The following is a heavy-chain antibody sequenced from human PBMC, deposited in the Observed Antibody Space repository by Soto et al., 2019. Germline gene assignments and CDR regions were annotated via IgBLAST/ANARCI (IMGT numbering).Heavy chain of an antibody. CDR2: IYHSGST. D-gene: IGHD1-1*01. Sequence: QLQLQESGSGLVKPSQTLSLTCAVSGGSVSSGGYSWSWIRQPPGKGLEWIGYIYHSGSTYYNPSLKSRVTISVDKPQNQFPLKPSSVTAADTAVYYCASGQEITTHPHNWFDPWGQGTLVTVSS. CDR1: GGSVSSGGYS. CDR3: ASGQEITTHPHNWFDP. V-gene: IGHV4-30-2*01. J-gene: IGHJ5*02.